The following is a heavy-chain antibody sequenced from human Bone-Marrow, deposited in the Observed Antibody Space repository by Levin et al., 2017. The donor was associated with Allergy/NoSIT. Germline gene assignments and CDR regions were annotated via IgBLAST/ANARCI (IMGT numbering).Heavy chain of an antibody. CDR1: GFTFSSYA. CDR3: ARVMMAVAGTFDY. CDR2: ISYDGSNK. D-gene: IGHD6-19*01. Sequence: GGSLRLSCAASGFTFSSYAMHWVRQAPGKGLEWVAVISYDGSNKYYADSVKGRFTISRDNSKNTLYLQMNSLRAEDTAVYYCARVMMAVAGTFDYWGQGTLVTVSS. J-gene: IGHJ4*02. V-gene: IGHV3-30-3*01.